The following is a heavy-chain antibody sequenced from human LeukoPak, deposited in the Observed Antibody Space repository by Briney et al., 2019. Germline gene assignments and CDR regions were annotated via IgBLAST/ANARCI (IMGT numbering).Heavy chain of an antibody. J-gene: IGHJ4*02. V-gene: IGHV3-7*01. D-gene: IGHD6-13*01. CDR1: GFSFRNSW. CDR3: AKRGYSSSWNFDS. CDR2: IKEDESEK. Sequence: GGSLRLSCAASGFSFRNSWMSWVRQAPGKGLEWVANIKEDESEKSYVDSVNGRFTISRDNSKNTVSLQMNSLRAEDTPVYYCAKRGYSSSWNFDSWRQGTLVTVSS.